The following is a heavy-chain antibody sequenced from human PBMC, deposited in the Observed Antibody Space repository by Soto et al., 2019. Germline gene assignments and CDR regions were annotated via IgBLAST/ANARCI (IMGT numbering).Heavy chain of an antibody. D-gene: IGHD3-10*01. J-gene: IGHJ5*02. CDR3: AHIPNYYQHDGFDP. CDR2: IYWDDDK. V-gene: IGHV2-5*02. Sequence: QITLKESGPTPVKPTQTLTLTCTFSGFSLTTSGVGVGSIRQPPGTAMECLAFIYWDDDKRHSPSLQSRLSITKDTSKNQVALTMTNVDPADTATYDSAHIPNYYQHDGFDPWCQGTLVSVSS. CDR1: GFSLTTSGVG.